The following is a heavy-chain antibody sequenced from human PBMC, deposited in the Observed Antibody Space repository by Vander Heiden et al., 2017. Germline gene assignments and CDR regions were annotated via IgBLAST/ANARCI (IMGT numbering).Heavy chain of an antibody. CDR1: VYTFTSYW. D-gene: IGHD1-26*01. CDR3: ARLGDRDNVSGFDK. Sequence: DVQLFQSGAQVHKPGASLRIPCKGSVYTFTSYWIACVRQMPGKGLEWIGFIYPGDSDIRNSPSFQGRVTISVDRSISTAYLQWSSLKASDTAMYYCARLGDRDNVSGFDKWGQGTMVTVSS. J-gene: IGHJ3*02. CDR2: IYPGDSDI. V-gene: IGHV5-51*01.